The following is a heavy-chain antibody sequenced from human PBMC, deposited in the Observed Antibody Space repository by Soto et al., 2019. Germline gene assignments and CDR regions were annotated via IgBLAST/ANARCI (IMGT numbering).Heavy chain of an antibody. J-gene: IGHJ6*03. CDR1: GYTFTSYG. CDR3: ARDGFGVVPDYYYYMDV. V-gene: IGHV1-18*01. D-gene: IGHD3-3*01. CDR2: ISAYNGNT. Sequence: ASVKVSCKASGYTFTSYGISWVRQAPGQGLEWMGWISAYNGNTNYAQKLQGRVTMTTDTSTSTAYMELRSLRSDDTAVYYCARDGFGVVPDYYYYMDVWGKGTTVTVSS.